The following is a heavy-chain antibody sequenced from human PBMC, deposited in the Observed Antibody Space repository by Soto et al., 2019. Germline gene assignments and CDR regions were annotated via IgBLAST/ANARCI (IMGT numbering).Heavy chain of an antibody. V-gene: IGHV3-15*07. J-gene: IGHJ6*02. CDR1: GFSFNNAW. D-gene: IGHD3-9*01. CDR2: VKSKADGETS. Sequence: VQLVESGGGLVKPGGSLRLSCAASGFSFNNAWMNWVRQAPGKGLEWVGRVKSKADGETSDYAVAVKGSVPISIDHSKNTLSLQMPDLPIKDTGVYCRGSGDWRHDFDHAMDVWRQSTTLTVSS. CDR3: GSGDWRHDFDHAMDV.